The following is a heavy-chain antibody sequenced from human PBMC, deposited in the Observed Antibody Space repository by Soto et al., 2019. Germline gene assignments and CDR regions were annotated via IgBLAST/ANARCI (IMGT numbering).Heavy chain of an antibody. CDR3: ARGGEPIDY. V-gene: IGHV1-3*05. CDR1: GYTFTSYA. D-gene: IGHD2-21*01. J-gene: IGHJ4*02. Sequence: QVQLVQSGAEEKKPGASVKVSCKASGYTFTSYAMHWVRQAPGQRLEWMGWINAGNGNTKYSQKFQGRATITRDTSASTAYMELSCLSSEVAALYCCARGGEPIDYWGQGTLVTVSS. CDR2: INAGNGNT.